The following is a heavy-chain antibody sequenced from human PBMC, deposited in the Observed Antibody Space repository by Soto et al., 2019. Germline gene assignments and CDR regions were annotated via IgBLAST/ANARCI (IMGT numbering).Heavy chain of an antibody. CDR3: EKDLATMVRGPVFDI. V-gene: IGHV3-23*01. D-gene: IGHD3-10*01. CDR1: GFTFSSYA. CDR2: ISGSGGST. J-gene: IGHJ3*02. Sequence: EVQLLESGGGLVQPGGSLRLSCAASGFTFSSYAMSWVRQAPGKGLEWVSAISGSGGSTYYADSVKGRFTISRDNSKNTPYMQLDYMIANDTAVYYFEKDLATMVRGPVFDIWGQGTMVTVSS.